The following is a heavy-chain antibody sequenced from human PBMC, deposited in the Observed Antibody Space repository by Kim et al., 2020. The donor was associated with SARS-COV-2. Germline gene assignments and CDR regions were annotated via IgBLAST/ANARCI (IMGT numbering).Heavy chain of an antibody. D-gene: IGHD6-13*01. CDR3: ASTLEIAAAGTGMDV. J-gene: IGHJ6*02. V-gene: IGHV4-59*08. CDR1: GGSISSYY. Sequence: SETLSLTCTVSGGSISSYYWSWILQPPGKGLEWIGYIYYSGSTNYNPSLKSRVTISVDTSKNQFSLKLSSVTAADTAVYYCASTLEIAAAGTGMDVWGQGTTVTVSS. CDR2: IYYSGST.